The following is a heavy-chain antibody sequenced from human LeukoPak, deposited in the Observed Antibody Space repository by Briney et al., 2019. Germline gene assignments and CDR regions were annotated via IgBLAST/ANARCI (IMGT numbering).Heavy chain of an antibody. Sequence: GTSLRLSFEASGFTFSTFPMHWVRQTPDKRLEWVAVISDDGRDTYYADSVKGRFTISRDNSKNTLYLQMNSLSPEDTAVVYCARVGRVSIYPSYMDVWGERTTVTVSS. CDR2: ISDDGRDT. CDR3: ARVGRVSIYPSYMDV. D-gene: IGHD6-6*01. V-gene: IGHV3-30*04. CDR1: GFTFSTFP. J-gene: IGHJ6*03.